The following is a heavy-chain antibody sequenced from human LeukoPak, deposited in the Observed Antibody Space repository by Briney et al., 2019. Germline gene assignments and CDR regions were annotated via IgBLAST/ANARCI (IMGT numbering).Heavy chain of an antibody. CDR2: IYYSGST. J-gene: IGHJ5*02. Sequence: PSETLSLTCTVSGGSISSSSYYWGWIRQPPGKGLEWIGSIYYSGSTYYNPPLKSRVTIPVDTSKNQFSLKLSSVTAADTAVYYCARNYDILTGYYFADDWFDPWGQGTLVTVSS. CDR1: GGSISSSSYY. CDR3: ARNYDILTGYYFADDWFDP. D-gene: IGHD3-9*01. V-gene: IGHV4-39*01.